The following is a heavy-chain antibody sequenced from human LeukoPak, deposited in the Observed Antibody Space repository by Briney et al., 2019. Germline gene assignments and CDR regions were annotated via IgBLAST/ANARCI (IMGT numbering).Heavy chain of an antibody. CDR1: GFSFSNYA. D-gene: IGHD5-12*01. CDR2: ISYDGSSK. CDR3: ARVQKSRKSVASAVDC. V-gene: IGHV3-30*04. Sequence: PGGSLRLSCAASGFSFSNYAIHWVRQAPGKGLEWVAVISYDGSSKYYADSVKGRFTISRDNSKNTLFLQMNSLRAEDTAVYYCARVQKSRKSVASAVDCWGQGTVVIVSS. J-gene: IGHJ4*02.